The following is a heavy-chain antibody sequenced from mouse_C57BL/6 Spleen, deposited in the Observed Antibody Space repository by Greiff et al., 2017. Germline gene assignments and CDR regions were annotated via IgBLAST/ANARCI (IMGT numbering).Heavy chain of an antibody. J-gene: IGHJ2*01. CDR2: IYPGDGDT. Sequence: QVQLQQSGAQLVKPGASVKISCKASGYAFISYWMNWVKQRPGKGLEWIGQIYPGDGDTNYNGKFKGKATLTADKSSSTAYMQLSSLTSEDSAVYFCARGDEGLFDYWGQGTTLTVSS. CDR1: GYAFISYW. CDR3: ARGDEGLFDY. D-gene: IGHD3-3*01. V-gene: IGHV1-80*01.